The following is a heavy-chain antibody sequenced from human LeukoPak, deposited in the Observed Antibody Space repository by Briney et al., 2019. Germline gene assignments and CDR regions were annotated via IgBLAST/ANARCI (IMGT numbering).Heavy chain of an antibody. D-gene: IGHD6-19*01. Sequence: GGSLRLSCAASGFTFSSYGMHWVRQAPGKGLEWVAVIWYDGSNKYYADSVKGRFTISRDNSKNTLYLQMNSLRAEDTAVYYCTTDGSGWSVASFDYWGQGTLVTVSS. V-gene: IGHV3-33*01. J-gene: IGHJ4*02. CDR1: GFTFSSYG. CDR3: TTDGSGWSVASFDY. CDR2: IWYDGSNK.